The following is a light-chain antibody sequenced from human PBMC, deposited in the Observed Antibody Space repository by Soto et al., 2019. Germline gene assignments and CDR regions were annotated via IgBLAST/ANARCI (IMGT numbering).Light chain of an antibody. CDR3: QLYGTSPGFT. J-gene: IGKJ3*01. Sequence: EVVLTQSPATLSLSPGERATLSCRASQSVASSSLAWYQQKPGQAPRLLISNASRRATGIPDRFSGSGSGTDFSLPISRLEPEDFAVYYSQLYGTSPGFTFGPGTKVDIK. CDR1: QSVASSS. V-gene: IGKV3-20*01. CDR2: NAS.